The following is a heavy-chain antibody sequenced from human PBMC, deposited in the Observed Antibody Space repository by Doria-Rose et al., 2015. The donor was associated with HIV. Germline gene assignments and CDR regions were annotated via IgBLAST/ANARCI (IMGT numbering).Heavy chain of an antibody. V-gene: IGHV2-26*01. CDR2: IFSDDER. Sequence: ITLKESGPVLVKPTEALTLTCTVSGVSLSSPGMGVSWIRQPPGKALEWLAHIFSDDERSYTTSLQSRLTISRGTSKSQVVLTMTDMDPVDTATYYCARIKSSRWYHKYYFDFWGQGTLVIVSA. CDR3: ARIKSSRWYHKYYFDF. J-gene: IGHJ4*02. D-gene: IGHD6-13*01. CDR1: GVSLSSPGMG.